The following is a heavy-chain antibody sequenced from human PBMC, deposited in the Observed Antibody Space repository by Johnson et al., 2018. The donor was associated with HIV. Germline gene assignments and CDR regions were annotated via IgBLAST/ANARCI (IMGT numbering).Heavy chain of an antibody. CDR1: GFTFSSYA. CDR2: INWDGDST. CDR3: AREPSSSWYRGAFDI. V-gene: IGHV3-NL1*01. J-gene: IGHJ3*02. D-gene: IGHD6-13*01. Sequence: QVQLVESGGGVVQPGRSLRLSCAASGFTFSSYAMHWVRQAPGKGLEWVSLINWDGDSTYYADSVKGRFTISRDNSKNTLYLQMNSLRAEDTAVYYCAREPSSSWYRGAFDIWGQGTLVTVSS.